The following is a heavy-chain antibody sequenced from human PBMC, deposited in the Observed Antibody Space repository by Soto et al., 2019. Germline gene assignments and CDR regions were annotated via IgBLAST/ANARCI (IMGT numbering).Heavy chain of an antibody. Sequence: EVQLVGSGGDFVKPGWSLRVSCAVSGFSFSNAWMSWVRQAPGKGLEWVGRIKGRADGGTTAYTAPVKGRFTISRDDSKNTVFLQMNGLKTEDTAGYYCTAHLGEFFPLDYWGQGTLVTVSS. V-gene: IGHV3-15*05. CDR3: TAHLGEFFPLDY. J-gene: IGHJ4*02. CDR1: GFSFSNAW. D-gene: IGHD3-16*01. CDR2: IKGRADGGTT.